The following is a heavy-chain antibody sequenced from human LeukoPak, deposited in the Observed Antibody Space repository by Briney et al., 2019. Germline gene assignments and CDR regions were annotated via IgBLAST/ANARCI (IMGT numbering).Heavy chain of an antibody. J-gene: IGHJ4*02. D-gene: IGHD3-22*01. CDR2: IYYSGST. V-gene: IGHV4-31*03. CDR1: GGSISSGGYY. CDR3: ARDGGTYDSSGYYYAPAVV. Sequence: SETLSLTCTVSGGSISSGGYYWSWIRQHPGKGLEWIGYIYYSGSTYYNPSLKSRVTISVDTSKNQFSLKLSSVTAADTAVYYCARDGGTYDSSGYYYAPAVVWGQGTLATVSS.